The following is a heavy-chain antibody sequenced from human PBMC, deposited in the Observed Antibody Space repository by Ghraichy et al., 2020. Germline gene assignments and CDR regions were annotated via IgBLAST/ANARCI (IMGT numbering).Heavy chain of an antibody. CDR2: MNPNSGNT. D-gene: IGHD3-9*01. CDR3: ARAKLFEGYFDWLLFPYYYYGMDV. CDR1: GYTFTSYD. Sequence: ASVKVSCKASGYTFTSYDINWVRQATGQGLEWMGWMNPNSGNTGYAQKFQGRVTMTRNTSISTAYMELSSLRSEDTAVYYCARAKLFEGYFDWLLFPYYYYGMDVWGQGTTVTVSS. J-gene: IGHJ6*02. V-gene: IGHV1-8*01.